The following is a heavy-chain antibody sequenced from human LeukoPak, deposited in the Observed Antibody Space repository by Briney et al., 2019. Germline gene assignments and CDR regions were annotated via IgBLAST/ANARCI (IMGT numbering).Heavy chain of an antibody. V-gene: IGHV3-7*01. J-gene: IGHJ3*02. D-gene: IGHD6-13*01. CDR1: GFTFSSYW. CDR3: ASAAATHQWAIDI. Sequence: GGSLRLSCAASGFTFSSYWMTWVRQAPGKGLEWVANIKQDESEKYYVDSVKGRFTISRDNAKNSLYLQMNGLRVEDTAVYYCASAAATHQWAIDIWGQGTMVTVSS. CDR2: IKQDESEK.